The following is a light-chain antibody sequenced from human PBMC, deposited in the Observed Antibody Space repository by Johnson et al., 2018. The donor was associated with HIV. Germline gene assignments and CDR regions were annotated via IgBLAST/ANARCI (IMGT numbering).Light chain of an antibody. Sequence: QSVLTQPPSVSAAPGQKVTISCSGSSSNIGNNYVSWYQQLPGTATKLLIYDNNKRPSGIPDRFSGSKSGTSATLGITGLQTGDEADYYCGTWDSSLSACYVFGTGTKVSV. J-gene: IGLJ1*01. V-gene: IGLV1-51*01. CDR2: DNN. CDR1: SSNIGNNY. CDR3: GTWDSSLSACYV.